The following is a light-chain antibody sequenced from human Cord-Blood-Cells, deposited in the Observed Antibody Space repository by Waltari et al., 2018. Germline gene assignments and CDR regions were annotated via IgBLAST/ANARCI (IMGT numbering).Light chain of an antibody. CDR3: QQYNSYPIT. J-gene: IGKJ5*01. Sequence: TQLTPSPSSLSASVGNSVTITCRASQGFSNYFAWFQQKPGTAPKSLIYAASSLQRGVPSDFSGSGSGTDFTLTISSLQPEDFATDYCQQYNSYPITFGQGTRLEIK. CDR1: QGFSNY. CDR2: AAS. V-gene: IGKV1-16*02.